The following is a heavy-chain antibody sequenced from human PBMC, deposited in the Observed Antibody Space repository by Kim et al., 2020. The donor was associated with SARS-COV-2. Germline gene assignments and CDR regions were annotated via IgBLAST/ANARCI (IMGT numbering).Heavy chain of an antibody. CDR2: FFYGGST. D-gene: IGHD6-25*01. V-gene: IGHV4-39*01. CDR3: AMFPAPYNSGTFETH. J-gene: IGHJ4*02. CDR1: GASISSGIYY. Sequence: SETLSLTCTVSGASISSGIYYWGWIRRPPGMGLECIGRFFYGGSTYYNPSLKSRVAMSVDTCKQKFFLMMKSVTAADTALYYCAMFPAPYNSGTFETHWGQGTLVTVS.